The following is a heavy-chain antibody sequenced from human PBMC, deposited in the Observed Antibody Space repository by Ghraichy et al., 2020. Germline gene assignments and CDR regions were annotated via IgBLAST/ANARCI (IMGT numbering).Heavy chain of an antibody. CDR1: GGSISSYY. CDR2: IYYSGST. D-gene: IGHD3-3*01. Sequence: SETLSLTCTVSGGSISSYYWSWIRQPPGKGLEWIGYIYYSGSTNYNPSLKSRVTISVDTSKNQFSLKLSSVTAADTAVYYCARHAGLGQDFWSGYYNRNYYYGMDVWGQGTTVTVSS. J-gene: IGHJ6*02. CDR3: ARHAGLGQDFWSGYYNRNYYYGMDV. V-gene: IGHV4-59*08.